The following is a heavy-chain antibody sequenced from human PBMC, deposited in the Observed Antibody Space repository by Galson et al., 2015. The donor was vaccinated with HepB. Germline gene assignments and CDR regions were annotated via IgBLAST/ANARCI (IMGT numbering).Heavy chain of an antibody. Sequence: SLRLSCAASGFTFSSYSMNWVRQAPGKGLEWVSYISSSSSTIYYADSVKGRFTISRDNAKNSLCLQMNSLRAEDTAVYYCARAGGGQWLVLYYFDYWGQGTLVTVSS. D-gene: IGHD6-19*01. CDR1: GFTFSSYS. CDR2: ISSSSSTI. CDR3: ARAGGGQWLVLYYFDY. J-gene: IGHJ4*02. V-gene: IGHV3-48*01.